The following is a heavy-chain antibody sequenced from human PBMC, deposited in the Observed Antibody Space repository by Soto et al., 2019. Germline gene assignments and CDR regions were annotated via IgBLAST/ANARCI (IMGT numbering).Heavy chain of an antibody. Sequence: PGESLKISCKGSGYTFTSDWIAWVRQMPGKGLEWMGIISPSDSDTRYSPSFQGQVTMSADKSISTAYLEWSRLKASDTAKYYCAGQGGSAGLGLDYWGQGTLVTVSS. D-gene: IGHD6-25*01. CDR3: AGQGGSAGLGLDY. J-gene: IGHJ4*02. V-gene: IGHV5-51*01. CDR1: GYTFTSDW. CDR2: ISPSDSDT.